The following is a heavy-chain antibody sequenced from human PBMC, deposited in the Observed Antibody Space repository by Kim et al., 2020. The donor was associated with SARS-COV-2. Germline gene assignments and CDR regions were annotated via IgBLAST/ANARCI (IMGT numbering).Heavy chain of an antibody. CDR1: GFTFSSYA. J-gene: IGHJ4*02. V-gene: IGHV3-30*04. Sequence: GGSLRLSCAASGFTFSSYAMHWVRQAPGKGLEWVAVISYDGSNKYYADSVKGRFTISRDNSKNTLYLQMNSLRAEDTAVYYCARRIVGATSPFDYWGQGTLVTVSS. CDR3: ARRIVGATSPFDY. D-gene: IGHD1-26*01. CDR2: ISYDGSNK.